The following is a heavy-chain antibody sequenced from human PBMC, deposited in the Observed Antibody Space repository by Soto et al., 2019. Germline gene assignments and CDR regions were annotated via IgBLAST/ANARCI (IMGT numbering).Heavy chain of an antibody. D-gene: IGHD1-1*01. V-gene: IGHV5-10-1*01. CDR3: AIVTAETAYHYFDF. Sequence: GESLKISCKGSGYKFTNYWLSGVRQTPGKGLEWMGRIDPSDSYINYSPSFRGHVTISIDESISTAHLQWSSLKASDTATYYCAIVTAETAYHYFDFWGQGTLVTVS. CDR1: GYKFTNYW. CDR2: IDPSDSYI. J-gene: IGHJ4*02.